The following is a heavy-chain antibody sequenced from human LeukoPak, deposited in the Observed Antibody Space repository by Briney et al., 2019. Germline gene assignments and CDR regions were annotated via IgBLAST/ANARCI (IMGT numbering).Heavy chain of an antibody. CDR1: GFTFDDYG. CDR3: ARDWKALYWYFDL. V-gene: IGHV3-7*01. Sequence: GGSLRLSCAASGFTFDDYGMSWVRQAPGKGLEWVANIKQDGSEKYYVDSVKGRFTISRDNAKNSLYLQMNSLRAEDTAVYYCARDWKALYWYFDLWGRGTLVTVSS. J-gene: IGHJ2*01. D-gene: IGHD1-1*01. CDR2: IKQDGSEK.